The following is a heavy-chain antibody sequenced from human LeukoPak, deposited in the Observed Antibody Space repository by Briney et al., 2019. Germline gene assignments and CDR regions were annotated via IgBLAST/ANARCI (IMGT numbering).Heavy chain of an antibody. D-gene: IGHD3-10*01. CDR1: GGSFSGYY. Sequence: SETLSLTCGVYGGSFSGYYWSWIRQPPGKGLEWLGEINHSGSTNYNSSLKSRVTISVDRSKNQFSLRLSSVTAAETAVYYCARARVYGSGSYYRNWFDPWGQGTLVTVSS. CDR3: ARARVYGSGSYYRNWFDP. J-gene: IGHJ5*02. V-gene: IGHV4-34*01. CDR2: INHSGST.